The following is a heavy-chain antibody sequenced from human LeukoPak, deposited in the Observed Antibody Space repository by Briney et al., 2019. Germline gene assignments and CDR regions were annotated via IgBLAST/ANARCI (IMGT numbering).Heavy chain of an antibody. D-gene: IGHD2-15*01. J-gene: IGHJ4*02. CDR3: TRDIEPGGTFDA. CDR2: INTNTGNP. CDR1: GYRFSRYG. Sequence: ASVKVSCKPSGYRFSRYGINWLRQAPGQRFEWLGWINTNTGNPTYAQAFTGRLVFSLDTSVGTAYLEISGLKAKDTAVYYCTRDIEPGGTFDAWGQGTLVTVSS. V-gene: IGHV7-4-1*02.